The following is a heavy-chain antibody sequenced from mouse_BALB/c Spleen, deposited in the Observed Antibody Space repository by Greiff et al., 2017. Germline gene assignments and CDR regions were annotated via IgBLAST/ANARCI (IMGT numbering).Heavy chain of an antibody. CDR2: IWTGGGT. J-gene: IGHJ3*01. V-gene: IGHV2-9-2*01. D-gene: IGHD2-13*01. CDR3: VRDDSWFAY. Sequence: VQLVESGPGLVAPSQSLSITCTVSGFSLTSYDISWIRQPPGKGLEWLGVIWTGGGTNYNSAFMSRLSISKDNSKSQVFLKMNSLQTDDTAIYYCVRDDSWFAYWGQGTLVTVSA. CDR1: GFSLTSYD.